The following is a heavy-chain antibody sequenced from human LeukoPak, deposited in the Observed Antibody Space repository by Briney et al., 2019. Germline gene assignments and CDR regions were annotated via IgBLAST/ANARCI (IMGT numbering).Heavy chain of an antibody. CDR3: ASRRGQGAFDI. V-gene: IGHV4-61*02. CDR1: GGSLSSGSYY. J-gene: IGHJ3*02. CDR2: IYTSGST. Sequence: SETLSLTCTVSGGSLSSGSYYWSWIRQPAGKGLEWIGRIYTSGSTNYSPSLKSRVTISVDTSKNQFSLKLSSVTAADTAVYYCASRRGQGAFDIWGQGTMVTVSS. D-gene: IGHD1-14*01.